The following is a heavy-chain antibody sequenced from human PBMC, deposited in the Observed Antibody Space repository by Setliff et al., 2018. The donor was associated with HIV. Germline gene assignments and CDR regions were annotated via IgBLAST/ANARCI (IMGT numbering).Heavy chain of an antibody. Sequence: SLTCTVSGGSISTYYWSWIRQPPGKGLEWIGYIYTSGSTNYNPSLKTRVTISIDTSKKQVSLKLSSVTAADTAVYYCARHANYDFWSGYWGYYFDYWGQGTLVTVS. J-gene: IGHJ4*02. CDR3: ARHANYDFWSGYWGYYFDY. D-gene: IGHD3-3*01. CDR1: GGSISTYY. CDR2: IYTSGST. V-gene: IGHV4-4*09.